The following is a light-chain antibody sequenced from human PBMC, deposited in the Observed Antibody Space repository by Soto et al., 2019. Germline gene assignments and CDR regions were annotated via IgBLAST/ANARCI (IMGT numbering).Light chain of an antibody. J-gene: IGKJ5*01. CDR3: QQRSRWPIT. CDR1: ESINYY. Sequence: EIVLTQSPATLSLSPGGRATLSCRASESINYYLAWYQQTPGQAPRLLIYDASTRAAGIPARFSVSGSGTDFTLTISSLEPEDFAVYYCQQRSRWPITFGQGTRLELK. V-gene: IGKV3-11*01. CDR2: DAS.